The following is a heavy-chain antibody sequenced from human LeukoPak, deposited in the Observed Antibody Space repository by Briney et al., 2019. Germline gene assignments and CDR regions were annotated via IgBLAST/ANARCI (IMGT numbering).Heavy chain of an antibody. CDR3: ARLTYYDSSAYYYAFDY. CDR2: IYYRGST. D-gene: IGHD3-22*01. CDR1: GGSISSSSYY. Sequence: PSETLSLPCTVSGGSISSSSYYWGWIRQPPGKGLQWIESIYYRGSTYYNPSLKSRVTISVDTSKNQFSLKLSSVTAADTAVYYCARLTYYDSSAYYYAFDYWGQGTLVTVSS. V-gene: IGHV4-39*01. J-gene: IGHJ4*02.